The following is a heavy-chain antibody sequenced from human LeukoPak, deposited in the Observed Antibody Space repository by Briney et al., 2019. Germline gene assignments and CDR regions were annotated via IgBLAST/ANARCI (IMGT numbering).Heavy chain of an antibody. D-gene: IGHD6-19*01. Sequence: NPSETLSLTCTVSGGSIISCYWSWIRQPAGKGLEWIGRIYSGGSTNYNPSLKSRVTMSVDTSKNQFSLTLTFVTAADTAVYYCARDLDTSGWCNFDYWGQGALVTVSS. CDR3: ARDLDTSGWCNFDY. V-gene: IGHV4-4*07. CDR1: GGSIISCY. J-gene: IGHJ4*02. CDR2: IYSGGST.